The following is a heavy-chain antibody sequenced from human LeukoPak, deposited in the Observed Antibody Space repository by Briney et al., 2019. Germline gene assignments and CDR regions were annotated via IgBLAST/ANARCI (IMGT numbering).Heavy chain of an antibody. CDR3: AKGPGSYIVLFDY. Sequence: GGSLRLSCAASGFTFSSYGMSWVRQAPGKGLEWVSVIYSGGSTYYADSVKGRFTISRDNSKNTLYLQMNSLRAEDTAVYYCAKGPGSYIVLFDYWGQGTLVTVSS. V-gene: IGHV3-66*02. J-gene: IGHJ4*02. CDR1: GFTFSSYG. CDR2: IYSGGST. D-gene: IGHD1-26*01.